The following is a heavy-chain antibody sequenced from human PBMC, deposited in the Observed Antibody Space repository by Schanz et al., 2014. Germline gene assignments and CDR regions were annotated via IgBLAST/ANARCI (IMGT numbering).Heavy chain of an antibody. V-gene: IGHV1-18*01. CDR3: ARGIGGYGANNYFDY. CDR1: GYTFTSYG. Sequence: QVQLVQSGAEVKKPGASVKVSCKASGYTFTSYGISWVRQAPGQGLEWMGWISAYNGNTKYPQKLQGRVTMTTDTSTSTAYMELRSLRSEYTAVYSCARGIGGYGANNYFDYWGQGTLVTGSS. D-gene: IGHD5-12*01. J-gene: IGHJ4*02. CDR2: ISAYNGNT.